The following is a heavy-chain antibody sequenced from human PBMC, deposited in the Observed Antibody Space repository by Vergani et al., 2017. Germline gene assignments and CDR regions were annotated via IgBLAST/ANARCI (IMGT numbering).Heavy chain of an antibody. V-gene: IGHV3-23*01. CDR1: GFTFSSYA. CDR3: ARDLGSRGWYVPMYYYYGMDV. CDR2: ISGSGGST. D-gene: IGHD6-19*01. Sequence: EVQLLESGGGLVQPGGSLRLSCAASGFTFSSYAMSWVRQAPGKGLEWVSAISGSGGSTYYADSVKGRFTISRDNSKNTLYLQMNSLRAEDTAVYYCARDLGSRGWYVPMYYYYGMDVWGQGTTVTVSS. J-gene: IGHJ6*02.